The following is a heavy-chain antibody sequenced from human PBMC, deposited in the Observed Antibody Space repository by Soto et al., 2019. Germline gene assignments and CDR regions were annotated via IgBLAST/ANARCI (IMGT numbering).Heavy chain of an antibody. CDR3: ARLLEMVTTDGFYYYYGRDV. V-gene: IGHV1-8*01. Sequence: ASVKVSCKASGYTFPSYDINWVRQATGQGLEWMGWMNPNSGNTGDAQKFQGRVTMTMNTSISTAYMELSSLRSEDTAVYYCARLLEMVTTDGFYYYYGRDVWGQGTTVTVSS. D-gene: IGHD5-18*01. CDR1: GYTFPSYD. CDR2: MNPNSGNT. J-gene: IGHJ6*02.